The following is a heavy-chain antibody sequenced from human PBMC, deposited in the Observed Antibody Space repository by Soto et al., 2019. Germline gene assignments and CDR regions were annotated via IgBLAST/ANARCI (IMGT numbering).Heavy chain of an antibody. D-gene: IGHD3-10*01. CDR1: GFTFSSYA. V-gene: IGHV3-23*01. CDR3: AKDRHITPSFDY. CDR2: ISGRGGST. J-gene: IGHJ4*02. Sequence: GWSLRRSCAASGFTFSSYAMSWVRQAPGKGLEWVSAISGRGGSTYYADSVKGRFTISRDNSKNTLYLQMNSLRAEDTAVYYCAKDRHITPSFDYLGQGTLVTVSS.